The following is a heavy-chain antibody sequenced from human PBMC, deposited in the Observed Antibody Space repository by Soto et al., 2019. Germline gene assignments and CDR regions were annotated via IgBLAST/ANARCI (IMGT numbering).Heavy chain of an antibody. CDR2: INSDGGTT. Sequence: VQLVESGGGLVQPGGSLRLSCAASGFTFSNYWMYWVRQAPGKGLVWVSRINSDGGTTSYADAVKGRFTISRDNAKNTRYLQMNSLRAEDTAVYYCASPSGSYFYGLDVWGPGITVTVSS. D-gene: IGHD3-10*01. CDR3: ASPSGSYFYGLDV. J-gene: IGHJ6*02. V-gene: IGHV3-74*01. CDR1: GFTFSNYW.